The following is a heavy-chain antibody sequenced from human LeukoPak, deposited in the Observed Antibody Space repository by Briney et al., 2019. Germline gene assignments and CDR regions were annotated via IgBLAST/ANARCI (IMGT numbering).Heavy chain of an antibody. CDR1: GGSISSSNW. CDR3: VRYLRAGTTTVFFDY. D-gene: IGHD1-7*01. CDR2: IYHSGST. V-gene: IGHV4-4*02. Sequence: SGTLSLTCAVSGGSISSSNWWSWVRQPPGKGLEWIGEIYHSGSTNYNPSLKSRVTISVDKSKNQFSLKLSSVTAADTAVYYCVRYLRAGTTTVFFDYWGQGTLVTVSS. J-gene: IGHJ4*02.